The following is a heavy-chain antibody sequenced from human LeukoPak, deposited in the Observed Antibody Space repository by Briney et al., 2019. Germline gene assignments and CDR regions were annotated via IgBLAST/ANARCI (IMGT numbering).Heavy chain of an antibody. V-gene: IGHV4-30-4*08. CDR2: IYYSGST. CDR3: ARLGGVEDIATEPDIVPAAISLDY. J-gene: IGHJ4*02. Sequence: PSQTLSLTCTVSGGSISSGGYYWSWIRQHPGKGLEWIGYIYYSGSTYYNPSLKSRATISVDTSKNQFSLKLSSVTAADTAVYYCARLGGVEDIATEPDIVPAAISLDYWGQGTLVTVSS. CDR1: GGSISSGGYY. D-gene: IGHD2-2*02.